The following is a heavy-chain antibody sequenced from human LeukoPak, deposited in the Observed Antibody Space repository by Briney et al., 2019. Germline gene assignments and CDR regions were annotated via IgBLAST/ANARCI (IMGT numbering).Heavy chain of an antibody. Sequence: PGGSLRLSCAASGFTFSDHYMDWVRQAPGMGLEWVGRIRNKARSYTTEYAASVKGRFTISRDDSKNSVYLQMNSLKTEDTAVYYCARLYQGGYWGQGILVTVSS. V-gene: IGHV3-72*01. CDR2: IRNKARSYTT. D-gene: IGHD2-8*01. J-gene: IGHJ4*02. CDR1: GFTFSDHY. CDR3: ARLYQGGY.